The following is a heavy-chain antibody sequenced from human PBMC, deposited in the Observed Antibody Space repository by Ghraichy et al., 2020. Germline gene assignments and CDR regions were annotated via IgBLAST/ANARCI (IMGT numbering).Heavy chain of an antibody. CDR1: GGSFSAYY. D-gene: IGHD6-13*01. CDR3: AQWVFAAGTKFHH. J-gene: IGHJ1*01. V-gene: IGHV4-34*01. CDR2: INHSGGT. Sequence: SETLSLTCAVYGGSFSAYYWTWIRQPPGKGLEWIGEINHSGGTNYNPSLKSGVTISGDTSKNHLSWKMNSVTAADTAVYYCAQWVFAAGTKFHHWGQGTLVTVSS.